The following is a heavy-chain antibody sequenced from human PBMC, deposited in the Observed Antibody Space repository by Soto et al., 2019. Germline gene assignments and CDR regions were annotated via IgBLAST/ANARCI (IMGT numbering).Heavy chain of an antibody. V-gene: IGHV4-39*01. CDR2: IYYSGST. J-gene: IGHJ6*03. D-gene: IGHD1-7*01. CDR3: ARLDGWSGLELRHYMHV. Sequence: PGKGLEWIGSIYYSGSTYYDPSLKSRVTISVDTSKNQFSLKLSSVTAADTAVYYCARLDGWSGLELRHYMHVWRKATTVT.